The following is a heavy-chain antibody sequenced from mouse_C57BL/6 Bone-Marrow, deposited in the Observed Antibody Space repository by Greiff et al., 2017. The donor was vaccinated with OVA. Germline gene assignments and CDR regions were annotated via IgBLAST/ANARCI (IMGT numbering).Heavy chain of an antibody. D-gene: IGHD2-4*01. J-gene: IGHJ3*01. Sequence: EVQLQESGPGLVKPSQSLSLTCSVTGYSITSGYYWNWIRQFPGNKLEWMGYISYDGSNNYNPSLKNRISITRDTSKNQFFLKLNSVTTEDTATYYCASRGLRRSWFAYWGQGTLVTVSA. V-gene: IGHV3-6*01. CDR3: ASRGLRRSWFAY. CDR2: ISYDGSN. CDR1: GYSITSGYY.